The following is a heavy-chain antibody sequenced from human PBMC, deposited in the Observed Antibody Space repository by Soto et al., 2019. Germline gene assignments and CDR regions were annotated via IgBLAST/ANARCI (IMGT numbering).Heavy chain of an antibody. CDR1: GGSISSGGYS. D-gene: IGHD3-22*01. V-gene: IGHV4-30-2*01. CDR3: ARAGGNYYDSSGYYYDLVADC. CDR2: IYHSGST. J-gene: IGHJ4*02. Sequence: SETLSLTCAVSGGSISSGGYSWSWIRQPPGKGLEWIGYIYHSGSTYYNPSLKSRVTISVDRSKNQFSLKLSSVTAADTAVYYCARAGGNYYDSSGYYYDLVADCWGQGTLVTVSS.